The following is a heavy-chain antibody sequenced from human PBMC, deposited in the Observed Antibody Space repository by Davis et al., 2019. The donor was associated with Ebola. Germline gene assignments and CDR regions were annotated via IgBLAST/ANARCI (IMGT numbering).Heavy chain of an antibody. Sequence: GESLKTSCAASGFTFSSSGMHWVRPAPGKGLEWVAVISYDGSNKYYADSAKGRFTISRDNSKNTLYLQMNSLRAEDTAVYYCAKGLVVIRDMLDYWGQGTLVTVSS. CDR1: GFTFSSSG. J-gene: IGHJ4*02. D-gene: IGHD3-22*01. V-gene: IGHV3-30*18. CDR2: ISYDGSNK. CDR3: AKGLVVIRDMLDY.